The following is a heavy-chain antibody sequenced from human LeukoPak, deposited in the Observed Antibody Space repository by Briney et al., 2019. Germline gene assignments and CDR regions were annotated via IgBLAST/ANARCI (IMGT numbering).Heavy chain of an antibody. J-gene: IGHJ4*02. CDR3: AVSSGWYMPFDY. CDR2: IYTSGST. D-gene: IGHD6-19*01. V-gene: IGHV4-61*02. Sequence: SETLSLTCTVSGGSISSGSYYWSWIRQPAGKGLEWIGRIYTSGSTNYNPSLKSRVTISVDTSKNQFSLKLSSVTAADTAVYYCAVSSGWYMPFDYWGQGTLVTVSS. CDR1: GGSISSGSYY.